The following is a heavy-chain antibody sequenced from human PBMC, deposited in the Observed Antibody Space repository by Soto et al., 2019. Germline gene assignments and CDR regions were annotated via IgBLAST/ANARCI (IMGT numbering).Heavy chain of an antibody. CDR3: AREGGYSSSWYVRGNWFDP. CDR1: GGSFSGYY. CDR2: INHSGST. J-gene: IGHJ5*02. V-gene: IGHV4-34*01. D-gene: IGHD6-13*01. Sequence: QVQLQQWGAGLLKPSETLSLTCAVYGGSFSGYYWSWIRQPPGKGLEWIGEINHSGSTNYNPSLKRRVTISVDTSKNQFSLKLSSVTAADTDVYYCAREGGYSSSWYVRGNWFDPWGQGTLVTVSS.